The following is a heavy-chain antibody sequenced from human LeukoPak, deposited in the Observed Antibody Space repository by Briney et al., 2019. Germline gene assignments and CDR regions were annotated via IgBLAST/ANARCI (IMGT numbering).Heavy chain of an antibody. CDR3: ARKRRDMPRGFDP. CDR1: GYSISSSNW. D-gene: IGHD2-15*01. V-gene: IGHV4-28*06. CDR2: IYYSGST. Sequence: PSDTLSLTCAVSGYSISSSNWWGWIRQPPGKGLEWIGYIYYSGSTNYNPSLKSRVTMSVDTSKNQFSLKLSSVAALDTAVYYCARKRRDMPRGFDPWGQGTLVTVSS. J-gene: IGHJ5*02.